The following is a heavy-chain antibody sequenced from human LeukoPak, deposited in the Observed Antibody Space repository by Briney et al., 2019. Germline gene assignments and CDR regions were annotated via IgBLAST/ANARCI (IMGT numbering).Heavy chain of an antibody. J-gene: IGHJ1*01. CDR1: GFTFSGSA. V-gene: IGHV3-73*01. CDR3: TRSDYGDYVAYFQH. D-gene: IGHD4-17*01. Sequence: PGGSLRLSCAASGFTFSGSAMHWVRQASGKGLEWVGRIRSKANSYATAYAASVKGRFTISRDDSKNTAYLQMNSLKTEGTAVYYCTRSDYGDYVAYFQHWGQGTLVTVSS. CDR2: IRSKANSYAT.